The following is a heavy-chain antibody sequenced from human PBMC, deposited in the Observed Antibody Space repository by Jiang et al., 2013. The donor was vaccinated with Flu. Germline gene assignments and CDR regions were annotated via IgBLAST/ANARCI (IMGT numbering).Heavy chain of an antibody. CDR1: GFTFNTFE. Sequence: VQLVESGGGLVQPGESLRLSCTASGFTFNTFEMTWVRQAPGKGLDWVSFISPSSSSTKYADSVKGRFTISRDNSENTLFLQMNSLRAEDTAVYYCVKGGWLDDWGQGILVTVSS. D-gene: IGHD6-19*01. V-gene: IGHV3-23*04. CDR3: VKGGWLDD. J-gene: IGHJ4*02. CDR2: ISPSSSST.